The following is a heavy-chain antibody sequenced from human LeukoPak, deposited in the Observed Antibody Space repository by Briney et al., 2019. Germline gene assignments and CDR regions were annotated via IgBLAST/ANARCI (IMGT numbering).Heavy chain of an antibody. J-gene: IGHJ4*02. CDR3: ATGERMVRGDGVDY. D-gene: IGHD3-10*01. CDR1: GINFRGYW. Sequence: GGSLRLSCAVSGINFRGYWIAWVRQAPGKGLEWVSVIYSGGSTYYADSVKGSFTISRDNSKNTLYLQMNSLRAEDTAVYFCATGERMVRGDGVDYWGQGTLVTVSS. V-gene: IGHV3-66*01. CDR2: IYSGGST.